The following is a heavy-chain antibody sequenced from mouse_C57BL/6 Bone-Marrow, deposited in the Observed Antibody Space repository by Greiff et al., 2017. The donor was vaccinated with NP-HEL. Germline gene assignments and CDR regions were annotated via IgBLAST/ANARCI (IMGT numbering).Heavy chain of an antibody. CDR3: ARTTTVDFDY. Sequence: QVQLKQPGAELVRPGTSVKLSCKASGYTFTSYWMHWVKQRPGQGLEWIGVIDPSDSYTNYNQKFKGKATLTVDTSSSTAYMQLSSLTSEDSAVYYCARTTTVDFDYWGQGTTLTVSS. CDR1: GYTFTSYW. D-gene: IGHD1-1*01. V-gene: IGHV1-59*01. CDR2: IDPSDSYT. J-gene: IGHJ2*01.